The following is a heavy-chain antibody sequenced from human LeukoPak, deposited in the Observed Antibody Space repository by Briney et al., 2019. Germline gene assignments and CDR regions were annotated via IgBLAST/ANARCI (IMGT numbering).Heavy chain of an antibody. V-gene: IGHV3-21*01. Sequence: GGSLRLSCAASGFTFSSYSMNWVRQAPGKGLEWVSSSSSSSSYIYYADSVKGRFTISRDNAKNSLYLQMNSLRAEDTAVYYCAREGVAVAATDYWGQGTLVTVSS. CDR3: AREGVAVAATDY. D-gene: IGHD6-19*01. CDR1: GFTFSSYS. J-gene: IGHJ4*02. CDR2: SSSSSSYI.